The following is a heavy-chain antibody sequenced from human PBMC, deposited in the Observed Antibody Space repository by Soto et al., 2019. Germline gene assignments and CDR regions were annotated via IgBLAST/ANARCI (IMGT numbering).Heavy chain of an antibody. CDR2: IYYSGTT. V-gene: IGHV4-28*01. D-gene: IGHD1-26*01. CDR3: ARREIQGPIDY. J-gene: IGHJ4*02. Sequence: SETLSLTCAVSGYSISSSNWWGWIRQPPGKGLEWIGYIYYSGTTYYNPSLKSRVTMSVDTSKNQFSLKLTSVTAVDTAVYYCARREIQGPIDYWGQGTLVTVAS. CDR1: GYSISSSNW.